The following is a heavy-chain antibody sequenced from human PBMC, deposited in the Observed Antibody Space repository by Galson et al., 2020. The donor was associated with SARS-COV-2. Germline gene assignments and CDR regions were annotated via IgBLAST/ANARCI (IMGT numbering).Heavy chain of an antibody. J-gene: IGHJ4*02. CDR2: IDWDDDK. D-gene: IGHD6-13*01. V-gene: IGHV2-70*01. CDR1: GFSLSTSGMR. Sequence: SGPTLVKPTQTLTLTCTFSGFSLSTSGMRVSWIRQPPGKALEWLALIDWDDDKYYSTSLKTRLTISKDTSKNQVVLTMTNMDPVDTATYYYARILVAAAGTPFDYWGQGTLVTVSS. CDR3: ARILVAAAGTPFDY.